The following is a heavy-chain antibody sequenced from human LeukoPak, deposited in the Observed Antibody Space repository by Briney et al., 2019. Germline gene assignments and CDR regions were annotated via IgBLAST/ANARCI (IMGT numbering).Heavy chain of an antibody. CDR1: GFTFSSYW. Sequence: RSLRLSCAASGFTFSSYWMSWVRQAPGKGLEWVANIKQDGSEKYYEDSVKGRFTISRDNAKNSLYLQLNSLRAEDTAVYYCARDLGDSSGYPYYFDYWGQGTLVTVSS. CDR3: ARDLGDSSGYPYYFDY. J-gene: IGHJ4*02. V-gene: IGHV3-7*03. CDR2: IKQDGSEK. D-gene: IGHD3-22*01.